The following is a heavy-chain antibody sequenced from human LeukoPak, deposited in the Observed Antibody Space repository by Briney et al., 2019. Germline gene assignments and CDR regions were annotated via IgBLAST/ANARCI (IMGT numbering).Heavy chain of an antibody. J-gene: IGHJ4*02. CDR3: ARHSLFGEYSSYFVY. D-gene: IGHD3-10*01. CDR1: GYSFTSYW. Sequence: GESLKISCKGSGYSFTSYWIGWVRKMPGKGLEWMGIIYPGDSATTYSPSFQGQVTISADKSISTAYQQWSSLKASDTAMYYCARHSLFGEYSSYFVYWGQGTLVTVSS. CDR2: IYPGDSAT. V-gene: IGHV5-51*01.